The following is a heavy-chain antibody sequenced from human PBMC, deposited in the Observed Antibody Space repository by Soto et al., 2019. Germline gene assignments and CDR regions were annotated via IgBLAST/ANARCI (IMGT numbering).Heavy chain of an antibody. CDR3: AALSHYYDSSGYYTPLYYYYGMDV. J-gene: IGHJ6*02. Sequence: SVKVSCKASGFTFTSSAVQWVRQARGQRLEWIGWIVVGSGNTNYAQKFQERFTITRDMSTSTAYMELSSLRSEDTALYYCAALSHYYDSSGYYTPLYYYYGMDVWGQGTTVTVSS. CDR1: GFTFTSSA. CDR2: IVVGSGNT. V-gene: IGHV1-58*01. D-gene: IGHD3-22*01.